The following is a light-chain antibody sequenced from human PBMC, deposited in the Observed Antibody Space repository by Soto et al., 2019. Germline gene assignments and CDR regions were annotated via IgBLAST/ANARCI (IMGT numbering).Light chain of an antibody. J-gene: IGKJ1*01. V-gene: IGKV1-39*01. CDR2: AAS. CDR3: QQSDSTPWT. CDR1: QSISSY. Sequence: DIQMTQSPSSLSASVGDRVTITCRASQSISSYLNWYQQKRGKAPKLLIYAASTLESGVPSRFSGSGSGTDFTLTISSLQPEDFATYYCQQSDSTPWTFGQGTKVDIK.